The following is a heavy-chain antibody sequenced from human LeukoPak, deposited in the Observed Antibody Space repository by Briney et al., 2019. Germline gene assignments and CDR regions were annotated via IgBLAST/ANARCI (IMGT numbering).Heavy chain of an antibody. D-gene: IGHD6-19*01. Sequence: SETLSLTCTVSGGSISSYYWSWIRQPPGKGLEWIGSIYHTGSTYYNPSLKSRVTISIDMSKNQFSLKLRSVTAADTAVYYCARLQAVVGTDYYYIDVWGKGTTVTVSS. V-gene: IGHV4-59*08. CDR3: ARLQAVVGTDYYYIDV. CDR1: GGSISSYY. J-gene: IGHJ6*03. CDR2: IYHTGST.